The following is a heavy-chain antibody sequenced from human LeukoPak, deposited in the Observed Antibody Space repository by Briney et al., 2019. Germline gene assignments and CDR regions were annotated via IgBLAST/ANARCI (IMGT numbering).Heavy chain of an antibody. CDR2: MYTLGNT. V-gene: IGHV3-66*01. D-gene: IGHD1-26*01. CDR3: AGYGGSYPYYMDV. CDR1: GFTVSTSY. J-gene: IGHJ6*03. Sequence: SGGSLRLSCAASGFTVSTSYMTWIRQAPGKGLEWVSVMYTLGNTNYADSVRGRFTISRDNSKNTLYLQMNSLRAEDTAVYYCAGYGGSYPYYMDVWGKGTTVTISS.